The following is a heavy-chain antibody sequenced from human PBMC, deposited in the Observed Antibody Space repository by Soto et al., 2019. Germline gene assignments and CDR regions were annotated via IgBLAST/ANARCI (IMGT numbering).Heavy chain of an antibody. CDR2: IIPFLGTT. CDR3: AREGYTSSSINSFLDS. CDR1: GGTFSSYG. J-gene: IGHJ4*02. Sequence: SVKVSWKASGGTFSSYGISWVRQAPGQGLEWMGRIIPFLGTTNYAQNFQDRLTVTADTSTNTAFMELSSLRSDDTAVYYCAREGYTSSSINSFLDSWGQGNLVRVSS. V-gene: IGHV1-69*10. D-gene: IGHD6-6*01.